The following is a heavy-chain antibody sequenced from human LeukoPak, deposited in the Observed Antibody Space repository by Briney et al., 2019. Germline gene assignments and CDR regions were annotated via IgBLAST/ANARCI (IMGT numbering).Heavy chain of an antibody. CDR3: ARDLGYSGFDWAP. CDR1: GGSISSYY. J-gene: IGHJ5*02. D-gene: IGHD5-12*01. Sequence: SETLSLTCTVSGGSISSYYWSWIRQPPGKGLEWIGYIYYSGSTNYNPSLKSRVTISVDTSNNQFSLNLTSVTAADAAVYYCARDLGYSGFDWAPWGQGTLVTVSS. V-gene: IGHV4-59*12. CDR2: IYYSGST.